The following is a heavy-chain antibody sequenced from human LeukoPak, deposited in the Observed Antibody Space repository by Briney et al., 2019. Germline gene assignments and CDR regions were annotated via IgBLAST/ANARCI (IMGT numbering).Heavy chain of an antibody. V-gene: IGHV3-73*01. D-gene: IGHD2-15*01. CDR2: IRSKVNSYAT. J-gene: IGHJ4*02. Sequence: GGSLRLSCAASGFTFSGSGMHWVRQAPGKGLEWVGRIRSKVNSYATAYAASVKGRFTISRDDSKNTAYLQMNSLKIEDTAVYYCTTDSSGYWGQGTLVTVSS. CDR3: TTDSSGY. CDR1: GFTFSGSG.